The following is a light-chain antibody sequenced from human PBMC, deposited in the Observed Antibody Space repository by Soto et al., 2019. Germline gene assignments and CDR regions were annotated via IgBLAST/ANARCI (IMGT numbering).Light chain of an antibody. Sequence: EIVLTQSPPTLSLSPGERATLSCRASQSVSSYLARYQQKPGQAPGLLIYDASKRATGIPARFSGSGSGTDFTLTISSLEPEDFAVYYCQQRSNWPRTFGQGTKVEIK. V-gene: IGKV3-11*01. J-gene: IGKJ1*01. CDR2: DAS. CDR3: QQRSNWPRT. CDR1: QSVSSY.